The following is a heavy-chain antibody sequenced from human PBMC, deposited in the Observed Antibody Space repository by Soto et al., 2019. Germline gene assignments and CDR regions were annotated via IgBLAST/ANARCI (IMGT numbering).Heavy chain of an antibody. J-gene: IGHJ4*02. Sequence: GGSLRLSCAASGFTFSSYAMSWVRQAPGKGLEWVSAIRGSGGSTYYADSVKGRFTISRDNSKNTLYLQMNSLRAEDTDVYYCANWDIVVVPAAIRGGQQPFDYWGQGTLVTVSS. D-gene: IGHD2-2*02. CDR1: GFTFSSYA. CDR2: IRGSGGST. V-gene: IGHV3-23*01. CDR3: ANWDIVVVPAAIRGGQQPFDY.